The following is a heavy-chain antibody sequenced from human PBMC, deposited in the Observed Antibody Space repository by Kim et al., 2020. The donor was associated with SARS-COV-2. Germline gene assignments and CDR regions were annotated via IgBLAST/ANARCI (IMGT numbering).Heavy chain of an antibody. CDR1: GGTFSSYA. CDR3: AREPGGFQPPSYYYYGMDV. Sequence: SVKVSCKASGGTFSSYAISWVRQAPGQGLEWMGGIIPIFGTANYAQKFQGRVTITADESTSTAYMELSSLRSEDTAVYYCAREPGGFQPPSYYYYGMDVWGQGTTVTVSS. D-gene: IGHD3-16*01. CDR2: IIPIFGTA. V-gene: IGHV1-69*13. J-gene: IGHJ6*02.